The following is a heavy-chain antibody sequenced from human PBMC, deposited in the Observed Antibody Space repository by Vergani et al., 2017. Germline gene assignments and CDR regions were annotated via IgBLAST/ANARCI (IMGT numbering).Heavy chain of an antibody. J-gene: IGHJ6*02. V-gene: IGHV1-69*02. CDR1: GGTFSSYT. CDR3: ARMGPPDYYYGMDV. CDR2: IIPILGIA. Sequence: QVQLVQSGAEVKKPGSSVKVSCKASGGTFSSYTISWVRQAPGQGLEWMGRIIPILGIANYAQKFQGRVTITAEKSTSTAYMELSSLRSEDTAVYYWARMGPPDYYYGMDVWGQGTTVTVSS.